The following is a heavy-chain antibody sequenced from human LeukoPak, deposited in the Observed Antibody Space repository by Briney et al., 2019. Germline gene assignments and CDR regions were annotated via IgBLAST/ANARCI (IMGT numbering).Heavy chain of an antibody. V-gene: IGHV4-31*03. D-gene: IGHD7-27*01. CDR3: AREEAGDSSDAFDI. J-gene: IGHJ3*02. CDR2: SYYSGST. Sequence: SQTLSLTCTVSGVSISSGGLYWSWIRQHPGKGLEWVVYSYYSGSTYYNPTIKRRVTISVDTSKNQFSLKLSSVTAADTAVYYCAREEAGDSSDAFDIWGQGTMVTVSS. CDR1: GVSISSGGLY.